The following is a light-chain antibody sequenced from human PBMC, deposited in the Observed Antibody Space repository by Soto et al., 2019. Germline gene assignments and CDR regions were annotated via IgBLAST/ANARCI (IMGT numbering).Light chain of an antibody. Sequence: EIVLTQSPGSLSLSPGERATLSCRASQSVDSSFFAWYQQKHGQAPRLLIYGASNRATGIPDRFSVSGSETDFTRTISRVLPEDCAVYYCHEYVSSVTVGQGTKVEIK. CDR2: GAS. J-gene: IGKJ1*01. CDR3: HEYVSSVT. CDR1: QSVDSSF. V-gene: IGKV3-20*01.